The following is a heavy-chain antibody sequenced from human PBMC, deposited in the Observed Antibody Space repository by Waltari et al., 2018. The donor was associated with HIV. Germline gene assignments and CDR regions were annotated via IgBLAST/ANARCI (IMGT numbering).Heavy chain of an antibody. CDR2: INPYNWGT. D-gene: IGHD5-12*01. CDR3: ARQYSDSAPYFDN. CDR1: GYTFTAHF. Sequence: QVHLEQSGAEMKKPGASVKVACRTSGYTFTAHFIHWVRQATGQGLEWMGKINPYNWGTRLRGKFQARLTMTLDPSIGSAYMELTTLTSDDTAIYYCARQYSDSAPYFDNWGPGTHITVSS. V-gene: IGHV1-2*02. J-gene: IGHJ4*02.